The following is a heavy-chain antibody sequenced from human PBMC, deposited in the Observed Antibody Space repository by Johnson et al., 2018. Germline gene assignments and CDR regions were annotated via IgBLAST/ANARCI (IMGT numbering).Heavy chain of an antibody. Sequence: VQLVESGGGLVEDGGSLGLSCVASEFPFSTYAMNWVRQAPGKGLDWVSEISGSGGSTFYADSVKGRFTISRDNSKNTVFLQRNRLRVEDTAVYYCAKRTVISTTGVYSYYFMDVWGKGTTVTVSS. J-gene: IGHJ6*03. CDR2: ISGSGGST. CDR3: AKRTVISTTGVYSYYFMDV. D-gene: IGHD2-21*01. CDR1: EFPFSTYA. V-gene: IGHV3-23*04.